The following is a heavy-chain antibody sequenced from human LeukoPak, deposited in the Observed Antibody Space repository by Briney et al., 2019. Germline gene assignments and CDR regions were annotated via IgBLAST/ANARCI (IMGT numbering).Heavy chain of an antibody. CDR1: EFTFSSYG. J-gene: IGHJ4*02. CDR3: ARPTSGSYPYFDY. Sequence: GGCLRLSCAASEFTFSSYGMSWVRQAPGKGLVWVSRINTDGSSTSYADSVKGRFTISRDNAKNTLYLQMNSLRAEDTAVYYCARPTSGSYPYFDYWGQGTLVTVSS. D-gene: IGHD1-26*01. CDR2: INTDGSST. V-gene: IGHV3-74*01.